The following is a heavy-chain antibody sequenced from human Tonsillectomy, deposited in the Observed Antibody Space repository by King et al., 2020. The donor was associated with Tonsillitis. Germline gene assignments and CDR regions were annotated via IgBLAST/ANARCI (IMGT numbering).Heavy chain of an antibody. Sequence: VQLVESGGGLVQPGGSLRLSCAASGFTFSSYAMTWVRQAPGKGLEWVSAISGSAGSTYYADSVKGRFTISRDNSKNTLYLQMNSLRAEDTAVYYCAKLGYSIGWYGYFDNWGQGALVTVSS. CDR1: GFTFSSYA. D-gene: IGHD6-19*01. J-gene: IGHJ4*02. CDR2: ISGSAGST. CDR3: AKLGYSIGWYGYFDN. V-gene: IGHV3-23*04.